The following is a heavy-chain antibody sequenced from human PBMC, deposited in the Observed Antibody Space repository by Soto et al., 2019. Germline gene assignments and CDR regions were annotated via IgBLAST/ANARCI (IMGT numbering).Heavy chain of an antibody. Sequence: SETLSLTCAAYGGSFSGYYWSWIRQPPGKGLEWIGEINHSGSTNYNPSLKSRVTISVDTSKNQFSLKLSSVTAADTAVYYCAREIIAVADLYFDYWGQGTLVTVSS. J-gene: IGHJ4*02. CDR2: INHSGST. CDR3: AREIIAVADLYFDY. V-gene: IGHV4-34*01. D-gene: IGHD6-19*01. CDR1: GGSFSGYY.